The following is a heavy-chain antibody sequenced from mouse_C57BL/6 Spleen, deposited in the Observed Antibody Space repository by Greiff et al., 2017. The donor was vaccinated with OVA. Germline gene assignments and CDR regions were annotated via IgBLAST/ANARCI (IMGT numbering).Heavy chain of an antibody. Sequence: QVQLQQPGAELVMPGASVKLSCKASGYTFTSYWMHWVKQMPGQGLEWIGEIDPSDSYTNYNQKFKGKSTLTVDKSSSTAYIQLSSLTSEDSAVYYCARRGRSWFAYWGQGTLVTVSA. CDR3: ARRGRSWFAY. CDR2: IDPSDSYT. CDR1: GYTFTSYW. J-gene: IGHJ3*01. V-gene: IGHV1-69*01. D-gene: IGHD3-3*01.